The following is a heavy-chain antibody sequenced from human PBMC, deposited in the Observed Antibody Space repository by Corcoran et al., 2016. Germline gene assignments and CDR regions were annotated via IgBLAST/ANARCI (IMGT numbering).Heavy chain of an antibody. Sequence: QVQLQQWGAGLLKPSETLSLNCAVYGGSFSGYYWSWIRQPPGKGLEWIGEINHSGSTNDNPSLKSRVTISVDTSKNQFSLKLSSVTAADTAVYYCARRVLSGSRPLLYYYYGMDVWGQGTTVTVSS. CDR2: INHSGST. J-gene: IGHJ6*02. CDR1: GGSFSGYY. D-gene: IGHD6-19*01. V-gene: IGHV4-34*01. CDR3: ARRVLSGSRPLLYYYYGMDV.